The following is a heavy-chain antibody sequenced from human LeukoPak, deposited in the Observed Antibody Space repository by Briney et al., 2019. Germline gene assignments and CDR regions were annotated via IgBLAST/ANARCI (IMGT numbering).Heavy chain of an antibody. V-gene: IGHV3-23*01. D-gene: IGHD6-13*01. J-gene: IGHJ4*02. Sequence: PGGSLRLSCAASGFTFISYAMSWVRQAPGKGLEGVSGISGSGDTTKYADSVKGRFTISRDNSKNTLYLQMNSLRADDTAVYYCAKEGLIAAGTGDYPDYWGQGTLVTVSS. CDR2: ISGSGDTT. CDR1: GFTFISYA. CDR3: AKEGLIAAGTGDYPDY.